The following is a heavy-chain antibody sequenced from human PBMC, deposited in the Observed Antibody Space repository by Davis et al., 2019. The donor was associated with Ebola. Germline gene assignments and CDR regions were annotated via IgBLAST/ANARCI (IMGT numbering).Heavy chain of an antibody. CDR1: GFIFSNHA. Sequence: GESLKISCAASGFIFSNHAMTWVRQAPGKGLEWVSIVSGHNGNTYYADSVKGRFTVSRDNSKNTLNLEMNGLRPEDTAVYYCARDREYIYGLGAFDIWGQGTTVTVSS. D-gene: IGHD5-18*01. J-gene: IGHJ3*02. V-gene: IGHV3-23*01. CDR3: ARDREYIYGLGAFDI. CDR2: VSGHNGNT.